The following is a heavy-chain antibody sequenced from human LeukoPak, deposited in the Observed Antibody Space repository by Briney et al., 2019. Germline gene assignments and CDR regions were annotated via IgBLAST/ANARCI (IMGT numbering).Heavy chain of an antibody. CDR1: GGSISSYY. Sequence: PSETLSLTCTVSGGSISSYYWSWIRQPPGKGLEWIGYIYYSGSTNYNPSLKSRVTISVDTSKNQFSLKLSSVTAADTAVYYCARGGGSYRTFDYWGQGTLVTVSS. J-gene: IGHJ4*02. CDR3: ARGGGSYRTFDY. CDR2: IYYSGST. V-gene: IGHV4-59*01. D-gene: IGHD1-26*01.